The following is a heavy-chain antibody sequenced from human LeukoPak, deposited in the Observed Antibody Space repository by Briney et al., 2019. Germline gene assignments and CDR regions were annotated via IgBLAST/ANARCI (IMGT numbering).Heavy chain of an antibody. D-gene: IGHD6-19*01. J-gene: IGHJ4*02. CDR1: GFTVSSNY. CDR3: AGRRSSGWYAY. V-gene: IGHV3-53*01. Sequence: GGSLRLSCATSGFTVSSNYMSWVRQAPGKGLEWVSVIYDSGTTYYADSVKGRFLIFRDTSKNTVDLQMNSLGVEDTAVYYCAGRRSSGWYAYWGQGTLVTVSS. CDR2: IYDSGTT.